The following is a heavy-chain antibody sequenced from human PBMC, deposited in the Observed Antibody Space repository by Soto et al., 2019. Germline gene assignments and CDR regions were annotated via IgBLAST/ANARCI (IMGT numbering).Heavy chain of an antibody. CDR2: ISSGSSYI. CDR3: ARDGAYCGGDCSTFDY. CDR1: GFTFSSYS. J-gene: IGHJ4*02. D-gene: IGHD2-21*02. V-gene: IGHV3-21*01. Sequence: EVQLVESGGGLVKPGGSLRLSCAASGFTFSSYSMNWDRQPPGKGREWVSSISSGSSYIYYADSVKGRFTISRDNAKNSLYLQMNSLRAEDTAVYYCARDGAYCGGDCSTFDYWGQGTLVTVSS.